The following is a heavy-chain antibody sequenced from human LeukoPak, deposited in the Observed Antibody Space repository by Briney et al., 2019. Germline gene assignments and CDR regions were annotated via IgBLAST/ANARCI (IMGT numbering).Heavy chain of an antibody. CDR2: IRYDGTNK. J-gene: IGHJ4*02. CDR1: GFTFCSHG. CDR3: AKDKDSTNWYFDY. V-gene: IGHV3-30*02. Sequence: GGSLSLSCAASGFTFCSHGMHWVRQAPGKGMEWVAFIRYDGTNKYYADSVKGRFTISRDNSKNTLYLQMNSLRAEDTAVYYCAKDKDSTNWYFDYWGQGTLVTVSS. D-gene: IGHD2-15*01.